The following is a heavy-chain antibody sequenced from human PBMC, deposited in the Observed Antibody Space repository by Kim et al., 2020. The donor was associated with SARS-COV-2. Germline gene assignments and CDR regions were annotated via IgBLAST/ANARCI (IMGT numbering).Heavy chain of an antibody. Sequence: GGSLRLSCAVSGFTFSDHYMDWVRQAPGKGLEWVGRIRNKANRYTTEYASSVKGRFSISRDDSQNSLYLQMNSLKTEDTAVYYCVRGATTGNWNDEGWFDPWGQGTLVTVSS. CDR3: VRGATTGNWNDEGWFDP. CDR1: GFTFSDHY. D-gene: IGHD1-1*01. J-gene: IGHJ5*02. CDR2: IRNKANRYTT. V-gene: IGHV3-72*01.